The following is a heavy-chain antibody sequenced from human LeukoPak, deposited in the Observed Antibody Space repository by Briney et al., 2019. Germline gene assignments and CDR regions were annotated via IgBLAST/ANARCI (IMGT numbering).Heavy chain of an antibody. D-gene: IGHD2-15*01. Sequence: SETLSLTRTVSGGSISSGSYYWSWIRQPAGKGLEWIGRIYTSGSTNYNPSLKSRVTISVDTSKNQFSLKLSSVTAADTAVYYCARDRVVRFDYWGQGTLVTVSS. CDR1: GGSISSGSYY. J-gene: IGHJ4*02. CDR3: ARDRVVRFDY. V-gene: IGHV4-61*02. CDR2: IYTSGST.